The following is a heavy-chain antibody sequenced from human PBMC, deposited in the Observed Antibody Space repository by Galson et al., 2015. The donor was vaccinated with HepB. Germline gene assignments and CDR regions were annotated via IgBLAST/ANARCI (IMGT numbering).Heavy chain of an antibody. CDR3: ARGYGENDYYYYYMDV. Sequence: LSLTCAVYGGSFSGYYWSWIRQPPGKGLEWIGEINHSGSTNYNPSLKSRVTISVDTSKNQFSLKLSSVTAADTAVYYCARGYGENDYYYYYMDVWGKGTTVTVSS. J-gene: IGHJ6*03. V-gene: IGHV4-34*01. CDR2: INHSGST. D-gene: IGHD4-17*01. CDR1: GGSFSGYY.